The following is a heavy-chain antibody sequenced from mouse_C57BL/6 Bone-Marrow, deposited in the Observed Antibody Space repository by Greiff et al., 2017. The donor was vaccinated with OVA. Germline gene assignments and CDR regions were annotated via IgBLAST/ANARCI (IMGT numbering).Heavy chain of an antibody. V-gene: IGHV2-3*01. CDR2: ICGDGST. CDR3: DDKRGYYFDY. CDR1: GFSFTSYG. Sequence: VQLQESGPGLVAPSQCLSISCTASGFSFTSYGVSWVRQPPGKGLEWLGVICGDGSTTHHSAPISSLSISNDNYKSQVFLKLDDLQTDDSATGYCDDKRGYYFDYWGQGTTLTVSS. J-gene: IGHJ2*01.